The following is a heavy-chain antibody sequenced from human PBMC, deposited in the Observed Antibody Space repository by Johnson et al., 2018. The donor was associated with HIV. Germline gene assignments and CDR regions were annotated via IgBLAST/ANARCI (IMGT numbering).Heavy chain of an antibody. CDR2: ISWNSGST. D-gene: IGHD3-10*01. V-gene: IGHV3-20*04. J-gene: IGHJ3*02. CDR3: AKGSGVQGVIITGAFDI. Sequence: VQLVESGGGVVRPGGSLRLSCAASGFTFDDYGMSWVRQAPGKGLEWVSGISWNSGSTGYADSVKGRFTNSREKAKNSLYLQMNSMRAADTALYYCAKGSGVQGVIITGAFDIWGQGTMVTVSS. CDR1: GFTFDDYG.